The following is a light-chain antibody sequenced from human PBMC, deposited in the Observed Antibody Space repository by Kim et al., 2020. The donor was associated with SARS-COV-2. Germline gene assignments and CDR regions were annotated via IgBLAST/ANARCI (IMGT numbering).Light chain of an antibody. V-gene: IGKV3-15*01. Sequence: SPGDRVTVSCKASQSLDSNLAWYQQRPGQAPRLLIYRASTRATGIPDRFSGSGSRTEFTLTISSLQSEDFAVYFCQHYNNWPYSFGQGTKLEIK. CDR1: QSLDSN. CDR2: RAS. CDR3: QHYNNWPYS. J-gene: IGKJ2*03.